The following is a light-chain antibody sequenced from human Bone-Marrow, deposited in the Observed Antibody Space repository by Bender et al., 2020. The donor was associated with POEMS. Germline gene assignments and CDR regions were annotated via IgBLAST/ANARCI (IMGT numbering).Light chain of an antibody. CDR2: EDS. J-gene: IGLJ2*01. V-gene: IGLV2-14*02. CDR3: SSYSITVV. Sequence: QSALTQSASVSGSPGQSITISCTGTSGNIGSYNLVSWYQQHPGKAPRLLIYEDSKRPSGVSNRFSGSSSGDTASLTISRLQAEDEADYYCSSYSITVVFGGGTKLTVL. CDR1: SGNIGSYNL.